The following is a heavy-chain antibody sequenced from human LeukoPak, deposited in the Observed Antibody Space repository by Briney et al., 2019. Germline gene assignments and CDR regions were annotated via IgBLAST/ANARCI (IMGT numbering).Heavy chain of an antibody. CDR2: TFYSGST. V-gene: IGHV4-31*03. CDR3: ARGGGYDTSGYYYGLDY. J-gene: IGHJ4*02. D-gene: IGHD3-22*01. Sequence: SQTLSLTCTVSGGSIRIGGHYWTWIRQHPEKGLEWIGYTFYSGSTYYNPSLESRVTISVDTSKNQFSLKLSSVTAADTAVYYCARGGGYDTSGYYYGLDYWGQGTLVTVSS. CDR1: GGSIRIGGHY.